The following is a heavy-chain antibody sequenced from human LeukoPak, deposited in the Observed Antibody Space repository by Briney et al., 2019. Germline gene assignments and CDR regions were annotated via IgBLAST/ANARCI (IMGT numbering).Heavy chain of an antibody. Sequence: PGGSLRLSCAASGFTFSSYSMNWVRQAPGKGLEWVSSISSSSSYIYYADSVKGRFTISRDNAKNSLYLQMNSLRAEDTAVYYCARDPGYSYGQTSRYFDYWGQGTLVTVSS. V-gene: IGHV3-21*01. CDR2: ISSSSSYI. J-gene: IGHJ4*02. CDR3: ARDPGYSYGQTSRYFDY. CDR1: GFTFSSYS. D-gene: IGHD5-18*01.